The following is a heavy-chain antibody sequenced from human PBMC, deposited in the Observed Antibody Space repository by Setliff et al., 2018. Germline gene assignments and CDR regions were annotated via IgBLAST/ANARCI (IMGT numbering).Heavy chain of an antibody. CDR1: GYTFTSYY. Sequence: ASVKVSCKASGYTFTSYYMHWVRQAPGQGLEWMGGIIPILGIANYAQKFQGRVTITADESTSTAYMELSSLRSEDTAVYYCASDAVAGTFDYWGQGTLVTVSS. CDR3: ASDAVAGTFDY. D-gene: IGHD6-19*01. CDR2: IIPILGIA. J-gene: IGHJ4*02. V-gene: IGHV1-69*10.